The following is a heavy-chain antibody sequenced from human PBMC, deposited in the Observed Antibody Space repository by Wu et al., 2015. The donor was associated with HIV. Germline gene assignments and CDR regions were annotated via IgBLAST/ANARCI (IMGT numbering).Heavy chain of an antibody. CDR2: IIPIFGTA. Sequence: QVQLVQSGAEVKKPGSSVKVSCKASGGTFSSYAISWVRQAPGQGLEWMGGIIPIFGTANYAQKFQGRVTITADESTSTAYMELSSLRSEDTAVYYCARDRGKYCSSTSCYTAVRGWFDPWGQGTLGHRLL. CDR1: GGTFSSYA. J-gene: IGHJ5*02. CDR3: ARDRGKYCSSTSCYTAVRGWFDP. V-gene: IGHV1-69*12. D-gene: IGHD2-2*02.